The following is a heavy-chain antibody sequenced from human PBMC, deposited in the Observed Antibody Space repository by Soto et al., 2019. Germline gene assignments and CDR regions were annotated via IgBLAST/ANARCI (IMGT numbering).Heavy chain of an antibody. V-gene: IGHV3-23*01. Sequence: PGGSLRLSCAASGFTFSSYAMSGVRQAPGKGLKWVSAISGSGGSTYYADSVKGRFTISRAISKNTLYLQMISLRAEDTSVYYCAKVVLAPCFDPWGQGTLVTVSS. CDR2: ISGSGGST. J-gene: IGHJ5*02. CDR3: AKVVLAPCFDP. CDR1: GFTFSSYA.